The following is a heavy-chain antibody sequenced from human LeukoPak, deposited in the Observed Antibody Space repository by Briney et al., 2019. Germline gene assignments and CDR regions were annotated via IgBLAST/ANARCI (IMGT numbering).Heavy chain of an antibody. J-gene: IGHJ6*03. CDR3: ARAPIERYYYYMDV. CDR1: GYTFTSYT. D-gene: IGHD1-1*01. Sequence: SVKVSCKASGYTFTSYTISWVRQAPGQGLEWMGGIIPIFGTANYAQKFQGRVTITADESTSTAYMELSSLRSEDTAVYYCARAPIERYYYYMDVWGKGTTVTISS. V-gene: IGHV1-69*13. CDR2: IIPIFGTA.